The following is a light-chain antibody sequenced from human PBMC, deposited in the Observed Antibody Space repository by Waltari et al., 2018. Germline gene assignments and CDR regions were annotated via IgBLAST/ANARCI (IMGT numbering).Light chain of an antibody. CDR1: QNIGGAY. CDR3: QQYANSPLT. CDR2: GTA. Sequence: EIVFTQSPATLSLSTGERATLSCGASQNIGGAYLAWYQQKPGLAPRLLSYGTAIRAAGVPDRFSGSGSGTDFTLTISRLDPEEFALYFCQQYANSPLTLGGGTKVEF. J-gene: IGKJ4*01. V-gene: IGKV3D-20*01.